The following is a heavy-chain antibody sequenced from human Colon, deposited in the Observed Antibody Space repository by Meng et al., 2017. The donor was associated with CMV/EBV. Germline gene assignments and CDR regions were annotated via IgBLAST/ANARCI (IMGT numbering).Heavy chain of an antibody. Sequence: VRLCGSGGGVVQPGGSLRLSCAASGFTFSDYGMHWLRQAPGKGLEWVAFVLYDGSRKYYGDSVKGRFSISRDNSKNTLYLQMNSLRADDTAAYYCVKDQCRGWGQGTLVTVSS. V-gene: IGHV3-30*02. CDR3: VKDQCRG. J-gene: IGHJ4*02. CDR2: VLYDGSRK. D-gene: IGHD3-10*01. CDR1: GFTFSDYG.